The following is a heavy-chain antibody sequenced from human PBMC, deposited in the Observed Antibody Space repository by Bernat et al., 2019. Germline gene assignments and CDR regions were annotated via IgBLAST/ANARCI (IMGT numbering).Heavy chain of an antibody. J-gene: IGHJ6*02. V-gene: IGHV3-23*01. CDR2: ISGSGGST. Sequence: EVQLLESGGGLVQPGGSLRLSCAASGFTFSSYAMSWVRQAPGKGLEWVSAISGSGGSTYYADSVKGRFTISRDNSKNTLYLQMNSLRAEDTAVYCCAKVTAAHTYYYYGMDVWGQGTTVTVSS. CDR1: GFTFSSYA. CDR3: AKVTAAHTYYYYGMDV. D-gene: IGHD6-13*01.